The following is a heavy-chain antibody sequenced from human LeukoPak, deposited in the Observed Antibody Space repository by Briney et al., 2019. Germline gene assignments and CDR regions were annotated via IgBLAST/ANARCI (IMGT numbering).Heavy chain of an antibody. J-gene: IGHJ5*02. CDR1: GGSFSGYY. CDR2: INHSGST. D-gene: IGHD4-17*01. V-gene: IGHV4-34*01. Sequence: SETLSLTCAVYGGSFSGYYWSWIRQPPGKGLEWIGEINHSGSTNYNPSLKSRVTISVDTSKNQFSLKLGSVTAADTAVYYCARVVYGDYLPWGQGTLVTVSS. CDR3: ARVVYGDYLP.